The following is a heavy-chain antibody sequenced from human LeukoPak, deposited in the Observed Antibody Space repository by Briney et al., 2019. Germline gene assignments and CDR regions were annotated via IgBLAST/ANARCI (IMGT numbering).Heavy chain of an antibody. CDR2: IRYDGSNK. J-gene: IGHJ3*02. CDR3: AKDFGVVVIVGAFDI. CDR1: GFTFSSYG. Sequence: QSGGSLRLSCAASGFTFSSYGMHWVRQAPGKGLEWVAFIRYDGSNKYYADSVKGRFTISRDNSKNTLYLQMNSLRAEDTAVYYCAKDFGVVVIVGAFDIWGQGTMVTVSS. V-gene: IGHV3-30*02. D-gene: IGHD3-22*01.